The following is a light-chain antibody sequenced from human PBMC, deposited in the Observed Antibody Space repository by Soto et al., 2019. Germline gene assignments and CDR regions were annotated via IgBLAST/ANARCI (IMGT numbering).Light chain of an antibody. J-gene: IGLJ1*01. CDR1: TGAVTSGSY. V-gene: IGLV7-43*01. Sequence: QAVVTQEPSLTASPGGTVSLTCASSTGAVTSGSYPNWFQQNPGQAPRALIYRTSNKHSWTPARFSGSLLGGKAALTLSGVEPEDEAEYYCLICYGGADVFRHGTKVTVL. CDR2: RTS. CDR3: LICYGGADV.